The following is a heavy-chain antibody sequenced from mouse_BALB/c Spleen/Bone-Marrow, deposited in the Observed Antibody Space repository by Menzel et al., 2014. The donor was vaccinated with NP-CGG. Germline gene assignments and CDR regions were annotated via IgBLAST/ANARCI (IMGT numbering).Heavy chain of an antibody. V-gene: IGHV2-6-7*01. CDR2: IWGDGIT. Sequence: QVQLQQSGPGLGAPSQSLSISCTVSGFSLIAYGVNWVRQPPGKGLEWLGMIWGDGITDYHSALKSRLSISKDNSKSQVCLKMKSLETDNAASYYCGRDRFYGSYSFYVWGAGTTGTISS. D-gene: IGHD2-1*01. J-gene: IGHJ1*01. CDR3: GRDRFYGSYSFYV. CDR1: GFSLIAYG.